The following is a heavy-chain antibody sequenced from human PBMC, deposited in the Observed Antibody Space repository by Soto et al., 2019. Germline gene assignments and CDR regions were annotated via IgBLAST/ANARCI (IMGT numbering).Heavy chain of an antibody. Sequence: SETLSLTCAVSGGSFSGYYWSWIRQPPGKGLEWIGEINHSGSTNYNPSLKSRVTISVDTSKNQFSLKLSSVTAADTAVYYCARGPYYYGSGSPLPFDYWGQGTLVTVSS. CDR1: GGSFSGYY. CDR2: INHSGST. D-gene: IGHD3-10*01. V-gene: IGHV4-34*01. J-gene: IGHJ4*02. CDR3: ARGPYYYGSGSPLPFDY.